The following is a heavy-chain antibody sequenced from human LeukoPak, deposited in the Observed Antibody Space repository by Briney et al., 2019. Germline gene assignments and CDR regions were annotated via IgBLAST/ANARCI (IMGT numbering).Heavy chain of an antibody. J-gene: IGHJ4*02. Sequence: SETLSLTCTVAGVSISDSHWRWLRQSPEKGLEWIGCITNSGDANYNPSLESRLAMSAATTKRQLSLRVTSVTDADTAVYYCARHVEHAAYFHHWGQGILVTVSS. CDR3: ARHVEHAAYFHH. V-gene: IGHV4-59*08. CDR2: ITNSGDA. CDR1: GVSISDSH. D-gene: IGHD1/OR15-1a*01.